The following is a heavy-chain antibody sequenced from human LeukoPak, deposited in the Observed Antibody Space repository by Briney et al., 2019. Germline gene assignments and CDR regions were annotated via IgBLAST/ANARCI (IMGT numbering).Heavy chain of an antibody. CDR2: IYYTGST. J-gene: IGHJ4*02. CDR3: ARQRVDTAMIEN. Sequence: SETLSLTCTVSGDSINNYYWSWVRQTPGKGLECIGYIYYTGSTNYNPSLKSRITMSVDTSTNQFSLNLNSVTAADTAVYYCARQRVDTAMIENWGQGTLVTVSS. CDR1: GDSINNYY. V-gene: IGHV4-59*08. D-gene: IGHD5-18*01.